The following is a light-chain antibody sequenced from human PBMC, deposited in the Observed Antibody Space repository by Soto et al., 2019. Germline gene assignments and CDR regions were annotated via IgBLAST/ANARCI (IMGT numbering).Light chain of an antibody. CDR2: DVS. CDR1: SSDVGGYDY. J-gene: IGLJ1*01. Sequence: QSALTQPASVSGSPGQSITISCTGSSSDVGGYDYVSWYQHHPGKAPKLMIHDVSNRPSGVSNRFSGSKSGNTASLTISVLQAEDEADYYFSSYTSSITPYVFGTGTKLTVL. V-gene: IGLV2-14*03. CDR3: SSYTSSITPYV.